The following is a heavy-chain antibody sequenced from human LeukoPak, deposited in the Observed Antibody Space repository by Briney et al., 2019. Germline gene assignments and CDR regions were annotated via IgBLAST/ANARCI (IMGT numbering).Heavy chain of an antibody. CDR1: GASISTPTHY. J-gene: IGHJ4*02. V-gene: IGHV4-39*07. D-gene: IGHD3-10*01. CDR3: ARVTYNGYQHFDY. Sequence: SETLSLTCSVSGASISTPTHYWAWVRQIPGQGLEWIGEMHHSGTTYFHPSLRSRDSMSLDTSRSQFSLNLGSMTAADTAVYYCARVTYNGYQHFDYWGRGTLVTVSS. CDR2: MHHSGTT.